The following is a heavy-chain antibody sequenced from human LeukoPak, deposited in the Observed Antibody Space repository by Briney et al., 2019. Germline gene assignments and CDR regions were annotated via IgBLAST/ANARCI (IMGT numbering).Heavy chain of an antibody. CDR1: GYTFTGYY. D-gene: IGHD6-19*01. CDR3: ARDLGIAVAGTVFGTDY. Sequence: ASVKVSCKASGYTFTGYYMHWVRQAPGQRLEWMGWINPNSGGTNYAQKFQGRVTMTRDTSISTAYMELSRLRSDDTAVYYCARDLGIAVAGTVFGTDYWGQGTLVTVSS. CDR2: INPNSGGT. V-gene: IGHV1-2*02. J-gene: IGHJ4*02.